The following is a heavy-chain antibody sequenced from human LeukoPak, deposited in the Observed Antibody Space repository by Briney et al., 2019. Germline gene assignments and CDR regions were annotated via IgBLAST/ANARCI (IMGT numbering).Heavy chain of an antibody. D-gene: IGHD2-2*01. Sequence: PSETLSLTCTVSGYSISSGYYWGWIRQPPGKGLEWIGSIYHSGSTYYNPSLKSRVTISVDTAKNQFSLKLSSVTAADTAVYYCGVDSGYCSSTSCPAADYWGQGTLVTVSS. CDR2: IYHSGST. V-gene: IGHV4-38-2*02. J-gene: IGHJ4*02. CDR1: GYSISSGYY. CDR3: GVDSGYCSSTSCPAADY.